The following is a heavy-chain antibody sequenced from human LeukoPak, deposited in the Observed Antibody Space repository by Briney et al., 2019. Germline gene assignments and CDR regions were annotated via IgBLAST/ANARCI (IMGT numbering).Heavy chain of an antibody. CDR2: IYHSGST. Sequence: GSLRLSCAASGFTFSSSAMSWVRQPPGKGLEWIGEIYHSGSTNYNPSLKSRVTISVDKSKNQFSLKLSSVTAADTAVYYCARLVTGYYFDYWGQGTLVTVSS. J-gene: IGHJ4*02. D-gene: IGHD2-21*02. CDR1: GFTFSSSA. V-gene: IGHV4-4*02. CDR3: ARLVTGYYFDY.